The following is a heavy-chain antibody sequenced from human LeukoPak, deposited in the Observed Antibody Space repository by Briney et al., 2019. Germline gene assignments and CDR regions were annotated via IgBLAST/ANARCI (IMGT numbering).Heavy chain of an antibody. J-gene: IGHJ5*01. CDR1: GDSINSYY. V-gene: IGHV4-59*08. D-gene: IGHD4-11*01. CDR2: IYYRGSA. Sequence: SETLSLTCTVSGDSINSYYWSWIRQPPGKGLEWLGYIYYRGSANYNPSLKSRFTISIDTSKNQFSLKLTSVTAADTAVYYCARLLHDWFDSWGQGTLVTVSS. CDR3: ARLLHDWFDS.